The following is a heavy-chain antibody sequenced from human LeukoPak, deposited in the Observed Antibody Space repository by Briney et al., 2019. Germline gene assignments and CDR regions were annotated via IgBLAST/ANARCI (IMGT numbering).Heavy chain of an antibody. Sequence: GGSLRLSCAPSVFTFSSYSMNCVRQSPGKGLEGISSISSGSTYIYYADSVKGRFTISRDNAKNSLYLQMNSLRAEDTAVYYCARDFHLVAANPWGQGTLVTVSS. J-gene: IGHJ4*02. CDR1: VFTFSSYS. CDR2: ISSGSTYI. V-gene: IGHV3-21*01. D-gene: IGHD2-15*01. CDR3: ARDFHLVAANP.